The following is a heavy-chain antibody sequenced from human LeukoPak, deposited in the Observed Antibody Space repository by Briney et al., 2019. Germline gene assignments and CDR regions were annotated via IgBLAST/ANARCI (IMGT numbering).Heavy chain of an antibody. D-gene: IGHD4-17*01. V-gene: IGHV3-30*18. CDR2: ISYDGSNK. CDR3: AKDVGYGDYGPGDY. J-gene: IGHJ4*02. CDR1: GFTFSSYG. Sequence: GGSLRLSCAASGFTFSSYGMHWVRQAPGKGLEWVAVISYDGSNKYYADSVKGRFTISRDNSKNTLYLQMNSLRAEDTAVYYCAKDVGYGDYGPGDYWGQGTLVTVSS.